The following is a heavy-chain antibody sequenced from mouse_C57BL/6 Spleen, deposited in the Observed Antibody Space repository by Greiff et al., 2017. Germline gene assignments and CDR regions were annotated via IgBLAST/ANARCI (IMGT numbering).Heavy chain of an antibody. J-gene: IGHJ4*01. CDR1: GFTFSSYG. Sequence: EVKLMESGGDLVKPGGSLKLSCAASGFTFSSYGMSWVRQTPDKRLEWVATISSGGSYPYYPDSVKGRFTISRDNAKNTLYSQMSSLKSEDTSMYYCARHEEAMDYCGQGTSVTVSS. CDR2: ISSGGSYP. CDR3: ARHEEAMDY. V-gene: IGHV5-6*01.